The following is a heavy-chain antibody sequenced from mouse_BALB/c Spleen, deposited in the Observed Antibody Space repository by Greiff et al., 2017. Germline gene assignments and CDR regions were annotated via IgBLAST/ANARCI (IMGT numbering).Heavy chain of an antibody. V-gene: IGHV5-6-4*01. D-gene: IGHD2-10*02. CDR3: TREGYGNPSWFAY. CDR1: GFTFSSYT. J-gene: IGHJ3*01. CDR2: ISSGGSYT. Sequence: DVKLVESGGGLVKPGGSLKLSCAASGFTFSSYTMSWVRQTPEKRLEWVATISSGGSYTYYPDSVKGRFTISRDNAKNTLYLQMSSLKSEDTAMYYCTREGYGNPSWFAYWGQGTLVTVSA.